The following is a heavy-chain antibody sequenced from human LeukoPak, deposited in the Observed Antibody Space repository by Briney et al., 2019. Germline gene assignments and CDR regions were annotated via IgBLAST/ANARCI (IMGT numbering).Heavy chain of an antibody. D-gene: IGHD1-26*01. J-gene: IGHJ4*02. CDR1: GGSISSNY. CDR2: IYYSGTT. CDR3: ARSCSVSYYAY. V-gene: IGHV4-59*08. Sequence: PSETLSLTCTVSGGSISSNYWSWIRQPPGKGLEWIGYIYYSGTTSYNPSLKSRVTISEDTSKNQSSLKLSSVTAEDTAVYYCARSCSVSYYAYWGQGTLVTVSS.